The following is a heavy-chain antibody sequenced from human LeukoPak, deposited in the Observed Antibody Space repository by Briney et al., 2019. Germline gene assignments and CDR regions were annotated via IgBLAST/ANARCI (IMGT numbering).Heavy chain of an antibody. CDR2: INPNSGGT. CDR3: ARGLPGRITIFGVVTQIPNDAFDI. J-gene: IGHJ3*02. D-gene: IGHD3-3*01. CDR1: GYTFTGYY. V-gene: IGHV1-2*04. Sequence: GASVKVSCKASGYTFTGYYMHWVRQAPGQGLEWMGWINPNSGGTNYAQKFQGWVTMTRDTSISTAYMELSRLRSDDTAVYYCARGLPGRITIFGVVTQIPNDAFDIWGQGTMVTVSS.